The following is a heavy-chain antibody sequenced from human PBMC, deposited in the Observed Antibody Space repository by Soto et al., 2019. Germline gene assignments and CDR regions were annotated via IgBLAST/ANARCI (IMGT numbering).Heavy chain of an antibody. J-gene: IGHJ3*02. V-gene: IGHV3-21*01. CDR1: GFTFSSYS. Sequence: GGSLRLSCAASGFTFSSYSMNWVRQAPGKGLEWVSSISSSSSYIYYADSVKGRFTISRDNAKNSLYLQMNSLRAEDTAVYYCARLYCSASSCYSVGAFDIRGQGTMVTVSS. CDR2: ISSSSSYI. D-gene: IGHD2-15*01. CDR3: ARLYCSASSCYSVGAFDI.